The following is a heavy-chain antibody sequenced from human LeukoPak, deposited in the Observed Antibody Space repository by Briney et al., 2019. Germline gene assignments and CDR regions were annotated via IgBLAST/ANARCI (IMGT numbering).Heavy chain of an antibody. CDR3: ARGGTTVTSVLPG. J-gene: IGHJ4*02. Sequence: PSETLSLTCSVSGGSVGGYYWSWIRQHQGKGLEWIGDIDSSGSTIYNTSLRSRVTISRETSKNQFSLKLTSVTAADTAVYYCARGGTTVTSVLPGWGQGTLVTVSS. CDR1: GGSVGGYY. CDR2: IDSSGST. D-gene: IGHD4-17*01. V-gene: IGHV4-59*02.